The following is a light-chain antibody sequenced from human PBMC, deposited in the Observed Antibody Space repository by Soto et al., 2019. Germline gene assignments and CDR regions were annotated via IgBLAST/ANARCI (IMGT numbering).Light chain of an antibody. CDR1: QSVSSSY. J-gene: IGKJ2*01. CDR2: GAS. CDR3: QKYCMSPPYT. V-gene: IGKV3-20*01. Sequence: EIVLTQSPGTLSLSPGERATLSCRASQSVSSSYLAWYQQKPGQAPRLLIYGASSRATGIPDRFSGSGSGTDFTLSISRLEPEDFAVYYCQKYCMSPPYTFGQWTKLEIK.